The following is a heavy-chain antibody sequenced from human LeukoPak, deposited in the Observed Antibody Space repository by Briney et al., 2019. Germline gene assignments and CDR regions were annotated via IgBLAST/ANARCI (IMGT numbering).Heavy chain of an antibody. D-gene: IGHD3-22*01. CDR2: INPNSGGT. V-gene: IGHV1-2*06. CDR1: GYTFTSYG. Sequence: RASVKVSCKASGYTFTSYGISWVRQAPGRGLEWMGRINPNSGGTNYAQKFQGRVTVTRDTSISTVYMELSRLRSDDTAVYYCARVGYYESSGYYEYWGQGTLVTVSS. CDR3: ARVGYYESSGYYEY. J-gene: IGHJ4*02.